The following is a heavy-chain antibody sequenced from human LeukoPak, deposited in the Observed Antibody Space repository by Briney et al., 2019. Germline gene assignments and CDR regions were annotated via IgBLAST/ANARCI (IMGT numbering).Heavy chain of an antibody. Sequence: SETLSLTCTVSGDSISSATFYLNWIRQPAGKGLEWIGRIYASGSTNYNPSLKSRVTISVDTSKNQISLRLTSVTAADTAIYYCARPYYYDTSGPADAFDIWSQGTMVTVSS. J-gene: IGHJ3*02. CDR3: ARPYYYDTSGPADAFDI. D-gene: IGHD3-22*01. CDR2: IYASGST. CDR1: GDSISSATFY. V-gene: IGHV4-61*02.